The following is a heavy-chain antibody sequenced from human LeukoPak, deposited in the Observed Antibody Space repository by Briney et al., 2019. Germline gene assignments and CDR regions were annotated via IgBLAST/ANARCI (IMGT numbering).Heavy chain of an antibody. CDR3: ARDGGSSSSPFDY. Sequence: PGGSLRLSCAASGSTFSSYEMNWVRQAPGKGLEWVSYISSSGSTIYYADSVKGRFTISRDNAKNSLYLQMNSLRAEDTAVYYCARDGGSSSSPFDYWGQGTLVTVSS. V-gene: IGHV3-48*03. D-gene: IGHD6-6*01. CDR2: ISSSGSTI. CDR1: GSTFSSYE. J-gene: IGHJ4*02.